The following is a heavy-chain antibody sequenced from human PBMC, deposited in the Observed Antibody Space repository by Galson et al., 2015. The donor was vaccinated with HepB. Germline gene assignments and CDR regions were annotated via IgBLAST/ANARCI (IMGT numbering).Heavy chain of an antibody. Sequence: SVKVSCKASGYSFTDYTIHWVRQAPGQSLEWMGWIYPGSGGTKFSQNFQGRVAITSDTSETTVYMELSSLKSEDTAVYYCVRGREGFDYWGQGTLVTVSS. V-gene: IGHV1-3*01. CDR1: GYSFTDYT. CDR2: IYPGSGGT. CDR3: VRGREGFDY. J-gene: IGHJ4*02.